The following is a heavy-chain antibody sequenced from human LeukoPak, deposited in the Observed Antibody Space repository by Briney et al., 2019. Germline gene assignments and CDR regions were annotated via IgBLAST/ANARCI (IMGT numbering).Heavy chain of an antibody. CDR1: GFTVSSNY. V-gene: IGHV3-53*01. J-gene: IGHJ4*02. Sequence: GGSLRLSCAASGFTVSSNYMSWVRQAPGKGLEWVSVIYSGGSTYYADSVKGRFAISRDNSKNTLYLQMNSLRAEDTAVYYCARARYYDILTGYPLYFDYWGQGTLVTVSS. CDR3: ARARYYDILTGYPLYFDY. CDR2: IYSGGST. D-gene: IGHD3-9*01.